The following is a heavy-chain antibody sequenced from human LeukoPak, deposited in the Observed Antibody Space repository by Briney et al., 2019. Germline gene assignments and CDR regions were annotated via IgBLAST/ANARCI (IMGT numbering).Heavy chain of an antibody. CDR1: GFILSDYY. D-gene: IGHD4-17*01. Sequence: PGGSLRLSCAASGFILSDYYMSWIRQAPGKGLEWVSYTSSSGSTIYYADSVKGRFTISRDNAKSSLYLQMNSLRAEDTAVYYCAREGTVTTLIADYYYYMDVWGKGTTVTVSS. CDR3: AREGTVTTLIADYYYYMDV. J-gene: IGHJ6*03. V-gene: IGHV3-11*01. CDR2: TSSSGSTI.